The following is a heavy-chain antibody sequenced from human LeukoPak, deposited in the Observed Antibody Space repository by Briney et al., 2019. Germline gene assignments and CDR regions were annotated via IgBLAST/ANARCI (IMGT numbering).Heavy chain of an antibody. CDR3: ARRGTNSLNYYYYGMDV. D-gene: IGHD4-23*01. J-gene: IGHJ6*02. CDR2: MNPDSGNT. V-gene: IGHV1-8*01. CDR1: GYTFTSYD. Sequence: ASVKVSCKASGYTFTSYDISWVRQATGQGLEWMGWMNPDSGNTGYAQKFQGRVTMTRNTSVTTAYLELNSLTSEETAVYYCARRGTNSLNYYYYGMDVWGQGTTVTVSS.